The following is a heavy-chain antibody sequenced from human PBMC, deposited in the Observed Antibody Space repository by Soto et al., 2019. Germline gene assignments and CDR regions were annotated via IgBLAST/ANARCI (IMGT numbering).Heavy chain of an antibody. D-gene: IGHD6-19*01. CDR2: IYYSGST. J-gene: IGHJ3*02. CDR3: ARYSSARDAFDI. CDR1: GGSIRSSSYY. V-gene: IGHV4-39*01. Sequence: SETLSLTCTVSGGSIRSSSYYWGWIRQPPGKGLEWIGSIYYSGSTYYNPSLKSRVTISVDTSKNQFSLKLSSVTAADTAVYYCARYSSARDAFDIWGQGTMVTVSS.